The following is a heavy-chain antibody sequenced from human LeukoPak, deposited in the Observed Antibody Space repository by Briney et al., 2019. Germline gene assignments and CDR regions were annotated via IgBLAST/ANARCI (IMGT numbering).Heavy chain of an antibody. CDR3: ARDQSIAARQYYFDS. CDR2: IIPIFGTA. D-gene: IGHD6-6*01. V-gene: IGHV1-69*05. Sequence: GASVKVSCKASGGTFRSYGISWVRQAPGQGLEWMGGIIPIFGTASYPQSFQGRLSITTDESTSTAYMELRSLRSEDTAVYYCARDQSIAARQYYFDSWGQGTLVTVSS. CDR1: GGTFRSYG. J-gene: IGHJ4*02.